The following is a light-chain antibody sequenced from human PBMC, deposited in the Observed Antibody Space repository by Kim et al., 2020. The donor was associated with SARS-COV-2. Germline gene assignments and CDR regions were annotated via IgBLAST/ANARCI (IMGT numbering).Light chain of an antibody. V-gene: IGKV1-39*01. Sequence: DIQMTQSPSSLSASIGDRVTITCRASQTINNFLNWYQQKPGTAPKLLIYATSNLQTGVPARFSGSGSGTEFTLRISSLQREDFATYYCQQSYTPVHTFGQGTKLEI. CDR1: QTINNF. J-gene: IGKJ2*01. CDR3: QQSYTPVHT. CDR2: ATS.